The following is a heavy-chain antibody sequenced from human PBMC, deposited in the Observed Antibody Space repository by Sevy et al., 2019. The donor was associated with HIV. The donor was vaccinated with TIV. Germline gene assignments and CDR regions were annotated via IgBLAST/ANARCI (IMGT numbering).Heavy chain of an antibody. CDR1: GFTFSSYW. CDR2: IKQDGSEK. J-gene: IGHJ4*02. D-gene: IGHD6-6*01. CDR3: ARGGPIAARRMDYFDY. Sequence: GGSLRLCCAASGFTFSSYWMSWVRQAPGKGLEWVANIKQDGSEKYYVDSVKGRFTISRDNAKNSLYLQMNSLRAEDTAVYYCARGGPIAARRMDYFDYWGQGTLVTVSS. V-gene: IGHV3-7*04.